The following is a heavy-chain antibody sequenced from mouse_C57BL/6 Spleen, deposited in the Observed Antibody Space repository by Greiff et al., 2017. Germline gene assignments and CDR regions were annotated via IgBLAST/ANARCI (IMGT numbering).Heavy chain of an antibody. J-gene: IGHJ2*01. D-gene: IGHD4-1*01. V-gene: IGHV14-2*01. CDR3: ARMGRDYFDY. Sequence: VQLQQSGAELVKPGASVKLSCTASGFNIKDYYMHWVKQRTEQGLEWIGRIDPEGGETKYAPKFQGKATITADTTSNTAYLQLSSLTSEDTAVYYCARMGRDYFDYWGQGTTLTVSS. CDR1: GFNIKDYY. CDR2: IDPEGGET.